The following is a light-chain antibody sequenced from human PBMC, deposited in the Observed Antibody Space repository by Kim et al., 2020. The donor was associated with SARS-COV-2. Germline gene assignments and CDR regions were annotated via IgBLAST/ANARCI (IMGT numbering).Light chain of an antibody. CDR3: QAWDSSTAVV. V-gene: IGLV3-1*01. CDR1: KLGDKY. J-gene: IGLJ2*01. Sequence: VSPSQTTSITCAGDKLGDKYACWYRQKPGQPPVLVIYQDSKRPSGIPERFSGSNSGNTATLTISGTQAMDEADYYCQAWDSSTAVVFGGGTQLTVL. CDR2: QDS.